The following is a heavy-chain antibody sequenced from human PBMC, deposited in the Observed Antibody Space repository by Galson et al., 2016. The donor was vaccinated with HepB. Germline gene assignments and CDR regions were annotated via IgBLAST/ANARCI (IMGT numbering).Heavy chain of an antibody. CDR2: IKLDGSEK. J-gene: IGHJ4*02. D-gene: IGHD1-14*01. V-gene: IGHV3-7*03. Sequence: SLRLSCAASGFTFSKYWMSWVRQAPGKGLEWVANIKLDGSEKDYVDSVRGRFTTARDNAKNSVYLQMNSLRAEDTAVYYCAREGTGGFDYWGQGTPVTVSS. CDR3: AREGTGGFDY. CDR1: GFTFSKYW.